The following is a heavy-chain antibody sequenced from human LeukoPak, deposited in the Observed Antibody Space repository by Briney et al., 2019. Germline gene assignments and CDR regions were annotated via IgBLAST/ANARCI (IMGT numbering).Heavy chain of an antibody. CDR1: GFNFFDSD. J-gene: IGHJ4*02. Sequence: GGSLRLSCATSGFNFFDSDMAWVRQAPGKGLEWVSGVNWNGDRTTYADSVKGRFAISRDNGKNSLYLQMNSLGADDTAIYYCVREVVALPNFDFRGQGTLVTVSS. V-gene: IGHV3-20*04. CDR3: VREVVALPNFDF. CDR2: VNWNGDRT. D-gene: IGHD2-15*01.